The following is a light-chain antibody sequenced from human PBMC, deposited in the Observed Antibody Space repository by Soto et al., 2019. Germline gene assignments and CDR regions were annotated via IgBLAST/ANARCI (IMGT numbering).Light chain of an antibody. Sequence: EIVMTQSPATLSVSPGERVTLSCRASQDISTNLAWYQQKPGQAPRLLIYGASTRATGIPARFSGSGSGTEFTLTISSLQSGDFAVYYCQQYDNWLRTFGQGTKVEIK. CDR3: QQYDNWLRT. J-gene: IGKJ1*01. V-gene: IGKV3-15*01. CDR1: QDISTN. CDR2: GAS.